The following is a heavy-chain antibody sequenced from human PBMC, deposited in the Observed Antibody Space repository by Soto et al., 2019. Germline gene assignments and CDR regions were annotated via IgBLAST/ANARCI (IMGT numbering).Heavy chain of an antibody. CDR3: ARQGSGSYRLPHDGMDV. CDR1: GYTFTSYY. CDR2: INPSGGST. V-gene: IGHV1-46*03. J-gene: IGHJ6*02. D-gene: IGHD3-10*01. Sequence: GASVKVSCKASGYTFTSYYMHWVRQAPGQGLEWMGIINPSGGSTSYAQKFQGRVTMTRDTSTSTVYMELSSLRSEDTAVYYCARQGSGSYRLPHDGMDVWGQGTTVTVSS.